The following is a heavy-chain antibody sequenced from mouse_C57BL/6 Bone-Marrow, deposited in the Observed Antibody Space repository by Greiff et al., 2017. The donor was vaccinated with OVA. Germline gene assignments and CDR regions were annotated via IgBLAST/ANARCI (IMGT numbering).Heavy chain of an antibody. CDR1: GFNIKNTY. J-gene: IGHJ2*01. CDR2: IDPANGTT. CDR3: ADYSNAYFDG. D-gene: IGHD2-5*01. V-gene: IGHV14-3*01. Sequence: VQLKQSVAELVRPGASVKLSCTASGFNIKNTYMHWVKQRPEQGLEWIGRIDPANGTTKYAPKFQGKATITADTSSNTAYLQLSSLTSVDNAVYYCADYSNAYFDGGGQGTTLTVSS.